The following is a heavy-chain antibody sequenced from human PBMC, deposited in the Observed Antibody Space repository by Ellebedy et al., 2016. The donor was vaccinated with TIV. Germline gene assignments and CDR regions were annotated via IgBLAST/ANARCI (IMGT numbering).Heavy chain of an antibody. D-gene: IGHD1-26*01. CDR3: ARAVQWELLPEAFDI. CDR2: INPNSGGT. V-gene: IGHV1-2*02. CDR1: GYTFTGYY. Sequence: ASVKVSXKAFGYTFTGYYMHWVRQAPGQGLEWMGWINPNSGGTNYAQKFQGRVTMTRDTSISTAYMELSRLRSDDTAVYYCARAVQWELLPEAFDIWGQGTMVTVSS. J-gene: IGHJ3*02.